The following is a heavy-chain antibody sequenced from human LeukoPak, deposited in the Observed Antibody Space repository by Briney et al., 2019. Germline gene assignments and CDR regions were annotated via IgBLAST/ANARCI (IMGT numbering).Heavy chain of an antibody. V-gene: IGHV3-21*01. J-gene: IGHJ4*02. CDR2: ISSSSSYI. CDR1: GFTFSSYS. D-gene: IGHD1-26*01. CDR3: ARDYIVGATLGY. Sequence: GGSLRLPCAASGFTFSSYSMNWVRQAPGKGLEWVSSISSSSSYIYYADSVKGRFTISRDNAKNSLYLQMNSLRAEDTAVYYCARDYIVGATLGYWGQGTLVTVSS.